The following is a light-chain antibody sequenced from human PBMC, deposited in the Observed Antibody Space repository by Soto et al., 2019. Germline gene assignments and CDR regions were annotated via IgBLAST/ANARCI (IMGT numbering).Light chain of an antibody. J-gene: IGKJ5*01. CDR3: QLYGSSPH. Sequence: DIQMTQSPSTLSASVGDRVTMTCRASQSISTWLAWYQHKPGKAPNLLIYKASSLESGVPSRFSGSGSGTEFTLTINRLEPEDFAVYYCQLYGSSPHFGQGTRLEIK. CDR1: QSISTW. V-gene: IGKV1-5*03. CDR2: KAS.